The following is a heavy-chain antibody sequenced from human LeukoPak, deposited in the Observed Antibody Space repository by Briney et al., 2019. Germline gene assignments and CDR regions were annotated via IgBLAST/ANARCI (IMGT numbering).Heavy chain of an antibody. D-gene: IGHD4-17*01. CDR3: AKVRLYGDYPEIDY. V-gene: IGHV3-23*01. CDR2: TSGSGGRT. J-gene: IGHJ4*02. Sequence: GGSLRLSCVASGFTFSSYAINWVRQAPGKGLEWVSGTSGSGGRTYYADSVKGRFTISRENSKNTLYLQMNSLRAEDTAVYYCAKVRLYGDYPEIDYWGQGTLVAVSS. CDR1: GFTFSSYA.